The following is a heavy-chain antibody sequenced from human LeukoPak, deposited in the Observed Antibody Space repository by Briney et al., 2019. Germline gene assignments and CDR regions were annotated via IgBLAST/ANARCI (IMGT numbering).Heavy chain of an antibody. Sequence: GGSLRLSCAASGFTFSSYEMNWVRQAPGKGLEWVSYISSSGSTIYYADSVKGRFTISRDNAKNSLYLQMSSLRAEDTAVYYCARGLDHTDYYYGMDVWGQGTTVTVSS. J-gene: IGHJ6*02. CDR1: GFTFSSYE. V-gene: IGHV3-48*03. CDR3: ARGLDHTDYYYGMDV. CDR2: ISSSGSTI. D-gene: IGHD3/OR15-3a*01.